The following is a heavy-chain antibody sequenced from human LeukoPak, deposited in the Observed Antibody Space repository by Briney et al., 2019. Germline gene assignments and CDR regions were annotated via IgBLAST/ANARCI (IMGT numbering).Heavy chain of an antibody. CDR3: AELGITMIGGV. Sequence: GGSLRLSCAASGFTFSSYEMNWVRQAPGKGLEWVSYISSSGSTLYYADAVKCRFTISRDNAKNSLYLQMNSLRAEDTAVYYCAELGITMIGGVWGKGTTVTISS. V-gene: IGHV3-48*03. D-gene: IGHD3-10*02. CDR1: GFTFSSYE. CDR2: ISSSGSTL. J-gene: IGHJ6*04.